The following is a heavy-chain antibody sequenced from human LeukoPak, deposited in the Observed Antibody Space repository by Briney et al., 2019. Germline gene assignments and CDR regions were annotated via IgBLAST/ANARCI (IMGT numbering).Heavy chain of an antibody. D-gene: IGHD5-12*01. J-gene: IGHJ4*02. V-gene: IGHV3-23*01. CDR3: AKRACGYYFDS. CDR1: GFTFSTYG. CDR2: ISTTGDTT. Sequence: GGSLRLSCAASGFTFSTYGMSWVRQAPGKGLEWVATISTTGDTTYYTDSVKGRFTISRDNSRNTVYLQMSSLRAEDTAVFYCAKRACGYYFDSWGQGTLVTVSS.